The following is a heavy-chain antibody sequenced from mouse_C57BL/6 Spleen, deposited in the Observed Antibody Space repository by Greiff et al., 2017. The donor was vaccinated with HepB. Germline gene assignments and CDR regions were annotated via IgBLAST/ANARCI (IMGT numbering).Heavy chain of an antibody. CDR2: ISDGGSYT. Sequence: EVKLVESGGGLVKPGGSLKLSCAASGFTFSSYAMSWVRQTPEKRLEWVATISDGGSYTYYPDNVKGRFTISRDNAKNNLYLQMSHLKSEDTAMYYCARDQVLRFFDYWGQGTTLTVSS. J-gene: IGHJ2*01. V-gene: IGHV5-4*01. CDR1: GFTFSSYA. CDR3: ARDQVLRFFDY. D-gene: IGHD1-1*01.